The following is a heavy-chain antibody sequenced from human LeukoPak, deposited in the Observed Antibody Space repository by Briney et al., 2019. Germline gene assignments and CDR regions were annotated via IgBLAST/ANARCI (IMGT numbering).Heavy chain of an antibody. J-gene: IGHJ4*02. CDR2: ISRSGDST. D-gene: IGHD1-26*01. Sequence: PGGSLRLSCAASGFTFSSYAMSWVRQAPGKGLEWVSAISRSGDSTYYADSVKGRFTISRDNSKNSLYLQMNSLRAEDTAVYYCAREGRVGATTGGQGTLVTVSS. CDR1: GFTFSSYA. CDR3: AREGRVGATT. V-gene: IGHV3-23*01.